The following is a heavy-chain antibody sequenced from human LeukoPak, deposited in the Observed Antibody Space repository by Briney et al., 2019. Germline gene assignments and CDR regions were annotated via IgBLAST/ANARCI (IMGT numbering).Heavy chain of an antibody. CDR3: ARSSGSLFDY. CDR1: GGSISRSSYY. J-gene: IGHJ4*02. Sequence: PSETLSLTCTVSGGSISRSSYYWGWIRQPPGKGLEWIGTLYYSGSTYYNPSLKSRVTFSVDTSKNQFSLKLSSVTAADTAVYYCARSSGSLFDYWGQGTLVTVSS. V-gene: IGHV4-39*07. D-gene: IGHD1-26*01. CDR2: LYYSGST.